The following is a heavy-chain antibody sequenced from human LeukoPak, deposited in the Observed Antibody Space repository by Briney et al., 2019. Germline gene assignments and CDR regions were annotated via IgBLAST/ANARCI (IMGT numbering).Heavy chain of an antibody. CDR3: AKLGSYSDYFDY. D-gene: IGHD1-26*01. CDR2: ISGSGGSI. CDR1: GFTFSSYA. Sequence: GGSLRLSCAASGFTFSSYAMSWVRQAPGKGLEWVSAISGSGGSIYYADSVKGRFTISRDNSKNTLYLQMNSLRAEDTAVYYCAKLGSYSDYFDYWGQGTLVTVSS. J-gene: IGHJ4*02. V-gene: IGHV3-23*01.